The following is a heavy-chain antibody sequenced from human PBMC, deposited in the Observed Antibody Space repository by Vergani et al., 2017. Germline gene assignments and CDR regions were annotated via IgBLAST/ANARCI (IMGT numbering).Heavy chain of an antibody. CDR3: AKVGRSEVAGTFGAFDI. CDR1: GFNFRSFS. V-gene: IGHV3-30*02. Sequence: VQSGGGAVQPGGSLRLSCEASGFNFRSFSMHWVRQAPGKGLEWLAHIGYDGKKTDFADSVKGRFSVSRDNSKNTLHLQLNSVRPEDTAVYYCAKVGRSEVAGTFGAFDIWGQGTMVTVSS. CDR2: IGYDGKKT. D-gene: IGHD6-19*01. J-gene: IGHJ3*02.